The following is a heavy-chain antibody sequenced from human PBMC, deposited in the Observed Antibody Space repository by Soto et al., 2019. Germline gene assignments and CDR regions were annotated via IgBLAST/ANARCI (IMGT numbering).Heavy chain of an antibody. CDR2: IYYSGST. Sequence: SETLSLTCTVSGGSISSYYWSWIRQPPGKGLEWIGYIYYSGSTNYNPSLKSRVTISVDTSKNQFSLKLSSVTAADTAVYYCVIVSIWNSAQYFDYRGPGTLVTLSS. V-gene: IGHV4-59*01. D-gene: IGHD1-7*01. CDR1: GGSISSYY. CDR3: VIVSIWNSAQYFDY. J-gene: IGHJ4*02.